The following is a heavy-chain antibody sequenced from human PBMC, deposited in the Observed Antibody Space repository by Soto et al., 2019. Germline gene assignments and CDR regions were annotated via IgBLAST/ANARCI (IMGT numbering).Heavy chain of an antibody. V-gene: IGHV3-53*01. Sequence: GSLRVPSGASELTGGSHYMRRVRQDTRKGLEWVSVIYSGGSTYYADSVKGRFTISRDNSKNTLYLQMNSLRAEDTAVYYCARDIRIAVAGTRHYYHYVMEVRRQGTSDTGS. D-gene: IGHD6-19*01. CDR1: ELTGGSHY. CDR2: IYSGGST. CDR3: ARDIRIAVAGTRHYYHYVMEV. J-gene: IGHJ6*01.